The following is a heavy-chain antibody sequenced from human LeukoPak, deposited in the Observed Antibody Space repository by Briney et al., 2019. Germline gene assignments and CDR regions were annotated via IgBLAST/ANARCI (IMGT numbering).Heavy chain of an antibody. CDR2: ISGSGGST. CDR3: ASSGYGAYGENWFDP. J-gene: IGHJ5*02. CDR1: GFTFSSYA. D-gene: IGHD5-12*01. Sequence: GGSLRLSCAASGFTFSSYAMSWVRQAPGKGLEWVSAISGSGGSTYYADSVKGRFTISRDNSKNTLYLQMNSLRAEDTAVYYCASSGYGAYGENWFDPWGQGTLVTVSS. V-gene: IGHV3-23*01.